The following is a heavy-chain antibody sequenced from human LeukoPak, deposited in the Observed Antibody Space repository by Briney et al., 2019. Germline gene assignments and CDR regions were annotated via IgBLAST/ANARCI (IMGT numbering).Heavy chain of an antibody. Sequence: PGGSLRLSCAASGFTFSSYWMHWVRQAPGKGLAWVSRINGDGITTTYADSVKGRLTISRDNAKNTLYLQMNSLRAEDTAVYYCARDRGGNYYDSSGMDYWGQGTLVTVSS. V-gene: IGHV3-74*01. D-gene: IGHD3-22*01. J-gene: IGHJ4*02. CDR1: GFTFSSYW. CDR3: ARDRGGNYYDSSGMDY. CDR2: INGDGITT.